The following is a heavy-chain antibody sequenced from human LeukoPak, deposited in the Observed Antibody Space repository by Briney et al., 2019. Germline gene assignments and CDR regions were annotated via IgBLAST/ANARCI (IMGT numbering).Heavy chain of an antibody. Sequence: GGSLRLSCAASGFGFSNYWMSWVRQAPGEGLEWVANMNEDGSEKNYVDSVKGRFTISRDNAQDSLYLQMNSLRADDTAVYYWARDRSYSNFDYWGQGTRLTVSS. CDR1: GFGFSNYW. CDR3: ARDRSYSNFDY. J-gene: IGHJ4*02. D-gene: IGHD1-26*01. V-gene: IGHV3-7*01. CDR2: MNEDGSEK.